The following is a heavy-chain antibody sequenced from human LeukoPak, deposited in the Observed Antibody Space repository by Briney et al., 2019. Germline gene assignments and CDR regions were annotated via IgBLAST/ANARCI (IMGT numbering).Heavy chain of an antibody. CDR3: ARGREQWLVEFDY. CDR1: GGSFSDYY. D-gene: IGHD6-19*01. CDR2: IHHSGST. Sequence: SETLSLTCAVYGGSFSDYYWSWIRQPPGKGLEWIGEIHHSGSTFYNPSLKSRVTISIDTSKNQFSLQLSSVTAADTAVYYCARGREQWLVEFDYWGQGTLVTVSS. V-gene: IGHV4-34*01. J-gene: IGHJ4*02.